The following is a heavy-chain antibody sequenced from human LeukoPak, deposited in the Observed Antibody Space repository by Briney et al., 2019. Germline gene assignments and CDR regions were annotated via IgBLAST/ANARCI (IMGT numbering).Heavy chain of an antibody. CDR1: GFTVSSNY. Sequence: GGSLRLSCAASGFTVSSNYMSWVRQPPGKELEWVSVIYSGGSTYYAGSVKGRFTISRDNSKNTLYLQMNSLRAEDTAVYYCARLWGLYYYGMDVWGQGTTVTVSS. V-gene: IGHV3-53*01. J-gene: IGHJ6*02. CDR3: ARLWGLYYYGMDV. CDR2: IYSGGST. D-gene: IGHD3-16*01.